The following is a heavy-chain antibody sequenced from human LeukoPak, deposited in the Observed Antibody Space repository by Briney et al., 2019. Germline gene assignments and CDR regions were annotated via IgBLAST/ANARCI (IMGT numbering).Heavy chain of an antibody. J-gene: IGHJ5*02. V-gene: IGHV1-69*13. CDR3: ARDCIPRSSTSCITNWFDP. CDR1: GGTFSSYA. D-gene: IGHD2-2*01. CDR2: IIPIFGTA. Sequence: ASVKVSCKASGGTFSSYAISWVRQAPGQGLEWMGGIIPIFGTANYAQKFQGRVTITADESTSTAYMELSSLRSEDTAVYYCARDCIPRSSTSCITNWFDPWGQGTLVTVSS.